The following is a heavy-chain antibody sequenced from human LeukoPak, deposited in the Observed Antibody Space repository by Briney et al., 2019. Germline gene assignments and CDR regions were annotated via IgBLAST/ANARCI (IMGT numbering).Heavy chain of an antibody. CDR1: GYTFTGYY. J-gene: IGHJ5*02. V-gene: IGHV1-2*02. D-gene: IGHD3-3*01. Sequence: GASVKVSCKASGYTFTGYYMHWVRQAPGQGLEWMGWINPNSGGTNYAQKFQGRVTMTRDTSISTAYMELSRLRSDDTAVYYCARDRYDFWSGIPWFDPWGQGTLVTVSS. CDR3: ARDRYDFWSGIPWFDP. CDR2: INPNSGGT.